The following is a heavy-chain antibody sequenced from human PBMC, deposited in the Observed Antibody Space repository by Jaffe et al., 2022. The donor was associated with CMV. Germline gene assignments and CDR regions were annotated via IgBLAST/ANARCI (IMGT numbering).Heavy chain of an antibody. J-gene: IGHJ4*02. Sequence: QVQLVESGGGVVQPGRSLRLSCAASGFTFSSYGMHWVRQAPGKGLEWVAVISYDGSNKYYADSVKGRFTISRDNSKNTLYLQMNSLRAEDTAVYYCAKGPHGDIVLMVYAINWGQGTLVTVSS. CDR3: AKGPHGDIVLMVYAIN. V-gene: IGHV3-30*18. CDR1: GFTFSSYG. D-gene: IGHD2-8*01. CDR2: ISYDGSNK.